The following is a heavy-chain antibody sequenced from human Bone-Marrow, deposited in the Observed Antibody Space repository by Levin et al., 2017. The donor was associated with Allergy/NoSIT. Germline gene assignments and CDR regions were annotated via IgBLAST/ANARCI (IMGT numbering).Heavy chain of an antibody. CDR3: ARPGVLDY. Sequence: SQTLSLPCTVSGGSISSSSYYWGWIRQPPGKGLEWIGSIYYSGSTYYNPSLKSRVTISVDTSKNQFSLKLSSVTAADTAVYYCARPGVLDYWGQGTLVTVSS. CDR1: GGSISSSSYY. D-gene: IGHD2-8*01. J-gene: IGHJ4*02. V-gene: IGHV4-39*01. CDR2: IYYSGST.